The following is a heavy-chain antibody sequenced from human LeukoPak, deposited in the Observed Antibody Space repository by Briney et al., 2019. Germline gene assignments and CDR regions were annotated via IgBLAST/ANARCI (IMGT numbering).Heavy chain of an antibody. V-gene: IGHV5-51*01. J-gene: IGHJ5*02. CDR1: GYTFPSYW. CDR2: IYPGDSDS. Sequence: PGEPLKIPCKGSGYTFPSYWIGRVGQMPGKGRGWMGIIYPGDSDSRYSPSFQGQVTISVDKSISTAYLQWSSLKASDTAMYYCARRAAGSWWFDPWGQGTLVTVSS. CDR3: ARRAAGSWWFDP. D-gene: IGHD6-13*01.